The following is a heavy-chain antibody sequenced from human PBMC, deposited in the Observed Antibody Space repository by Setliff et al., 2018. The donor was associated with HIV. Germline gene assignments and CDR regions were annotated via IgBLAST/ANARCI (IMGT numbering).Heavy chain of an antibody. J-gene: IGHJ1*01. V-gene: IGHV3-21*01. Sequence: GGSLRLSCAASGFTFSSYSMSWVRQAPGKGLEWVSSISSSSSYIYYADSVKGRFTISRDNAKNSLYLQMNSLTAEDADVYYCARDRGYCSGGSCLSAEYFQHWGEGTLVTVS. D-gene: IGHD2-15*01. CDR2: ISSSSSYI. CDR1: GFTFSSYS. CDR3: ARDRGYCSGGSCLSAEYFQH.